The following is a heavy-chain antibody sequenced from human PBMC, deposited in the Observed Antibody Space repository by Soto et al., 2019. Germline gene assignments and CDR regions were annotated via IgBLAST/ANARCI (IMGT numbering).Heavy chain of an antibody. Sequence: QITLKESGPTLVKPTQTLMLTCTFSGFSLSTSGVGVGWIRQPPGKALEWLALIYWDDDKRYSPSLKSRLPITKDTSKYQAVLTMANMDPVDTATYSCAHRLATGYCTGATCRAAYDVWCQGTTVTVSS. V-gene: IGHV2-5*02. CDR3: AHRLATGYCTGATCRAAYDV. CDR1: GFSLSTSGVG. D-gene: IGHD2-8*02. J-gene: IGHJ3*01. CDR2: IYWDDDK.